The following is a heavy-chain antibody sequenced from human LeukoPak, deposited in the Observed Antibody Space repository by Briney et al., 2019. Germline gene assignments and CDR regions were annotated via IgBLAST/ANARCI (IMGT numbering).Heavy chain of an antibody. CDR3: GLTTIYSARGGMDV. CDR1: GYTFTGYY. J-gene: IGHJ6*02. Sequence: ASVKVSCKASGYTFTGYYMHWVRQAPGQGLEWMGWINPNSGGTNYAQKFQGRVTMTRDTSISTAYMELSRLRSDDTAVYYCGLTTIYSARGGMDVWGQGTTVTVSS. V-gene: IGHV1-2*02. CDR2: INPNSGGT. D-gene: IGHD6-13*01.